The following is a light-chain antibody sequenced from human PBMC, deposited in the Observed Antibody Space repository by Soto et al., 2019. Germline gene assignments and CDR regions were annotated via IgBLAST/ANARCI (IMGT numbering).Light chain of an antibody. V-gene: IGKV3-20*01. CDR3: QQYGYLGT. CDR1: QTVRNTY. J-gene: IGKJ1*01. Sequence: ELVFTQSPVTLSLSPGERATLSCRASQTVRNTYLAWYQQKPGQAPRLLIYDASGRATGIPDRFSGGGSGTDFTLTISRLEPGDFAVYSCQQYGYLGTFGQGTKVDI. CDR2: DAS.